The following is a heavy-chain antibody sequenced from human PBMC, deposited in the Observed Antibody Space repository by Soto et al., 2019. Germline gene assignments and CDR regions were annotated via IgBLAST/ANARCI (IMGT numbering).Heavy chain of an antibody. CDR1: GGSISSGEYY. D-gene: IGHD2-15*01. CDR2: IYYSGST. Sequence: SETLSLTCTVSGGSISSGEYYWSWIRQPPAKGLGWIGYIYYSGSTYYNPSLKSRVTISVDTSKNQCSLKLSSVTAADTAVYYCVRDLCSGGSCYSGYYYYGMDVWGQGTTVTVSS. V-gene: IGHV4-30-4*01. J-gene: IGHJ6*02. CDR3: VRDLCSGGSCYSGYYYYGMDV.